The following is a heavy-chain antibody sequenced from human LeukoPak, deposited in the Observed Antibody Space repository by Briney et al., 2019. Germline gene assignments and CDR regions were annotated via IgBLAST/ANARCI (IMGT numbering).Heavy chain of an antibody. CDR1: GFTFSSYA. Sequence: GGSLRLSCSASGFTFSSYATHWVRQAPGKGLEYVSAISSNGGSTYYADSVKGRFTISRDNSKHPPYLQITTLRPEDPAVYYCVKDAPSYSSSWGRSLGVNFDYWGQGTLVTVSS. V-gene: IGHV3-64D*06. CDR2: ISSNGGST. J-gene: IGHJ4*02. CDR3: VKDAPSYSSSWGRSLGVNFDY. D-gene: IGHD6-13*01.